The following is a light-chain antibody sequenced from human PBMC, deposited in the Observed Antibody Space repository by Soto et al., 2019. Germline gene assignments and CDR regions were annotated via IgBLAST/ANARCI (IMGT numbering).Light chain of an antibody. CDR1: QSVLYSSKTKNY. Sequence: DIVMTQSPDSLAVSLGERAAIKCKSSQSVLYSSKTKNYLDWYQKKQGQPPKLLIYWASTRELGVPDRFSGSGTGTDFTLTISSLQAEDVAIYYCQQYYSTPYTFGLGTKLEI. CDR3: QQYYSTPYT. V-gene: IGKV4-1*01. CDR2: WAS. J-gene: IGKJ2*01.